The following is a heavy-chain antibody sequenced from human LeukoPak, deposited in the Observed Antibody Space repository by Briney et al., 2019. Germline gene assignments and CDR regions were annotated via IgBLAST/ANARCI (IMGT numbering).Heavy chain of an antibody. D-gene: IGHD1-1*01. CDR1: GKTLKNYW. CDR2: INQDESEK. Sequence: GGSLRLSCAVSGKTLKNYWTSWFRQTPGKGLEWVAHINQDESEKYYPDSVKSGYTTSRDTAKSSLYLQMYSLTAEDTALYDCASYCTFRTCSGTKFGSWGPGTMVTVSS. J-gene: IGHJ4*02. V-gene: IGHV3-7*03. CDR3: ASYCTFRTCSGTKFGS.